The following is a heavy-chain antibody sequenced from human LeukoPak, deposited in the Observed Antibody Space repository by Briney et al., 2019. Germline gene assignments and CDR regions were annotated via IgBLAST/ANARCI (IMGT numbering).Heavy chain of an antibody. CDR2: ISSSSTYT. Sequence: GGSLRLSCAASGFTFSDYYMSWIRRAPGKGLEWISYISSSSTYTNYADSVKGRFTISRDNAKNSLFLQMNSLRAEDTALYYCAREAGYSYNFYFVYWGQGTLVTVSS. CDR1: GFTFSDYY. D-gene: IGHD5-18*01. V-gene: IGHV3-11*05. CDR3: AREAGYSYNFYFVY. J-gene: IGHJ4*02.